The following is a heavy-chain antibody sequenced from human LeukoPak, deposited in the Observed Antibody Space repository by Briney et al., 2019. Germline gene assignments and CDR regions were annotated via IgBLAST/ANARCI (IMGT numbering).Heavy chain of an antibody. D-gene: IGHD1-1*01. CDR1: GYTFTSYY. Sequence: ASVKVSCKASGYTFTSYYMHWVRQAPGQGLEWMGIINPSGGSTSYAQKFQGRVTMTRDMSTSTVYMELSSLRSEDTAVYYCARVGTGREALWRYFDYWGQGTLVTVSS. CDR2: INPSGGST. V-gene: IGHV1-46*01. J-gene: IGHJ4*02. CDR3: ARVGTGREALWRYFDY.